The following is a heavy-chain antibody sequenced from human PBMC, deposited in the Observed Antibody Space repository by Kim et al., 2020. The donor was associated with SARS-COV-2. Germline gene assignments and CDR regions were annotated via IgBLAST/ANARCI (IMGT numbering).Heavy chain of an antibody. Sequence: SETLSLTCTVSGGSISSGGYYWSWIRQHTGKGLEWIGYIYYSGSTYYNPSLKSRVTISVDTSKNQFSLKLSSVTAADTAVYYCARGGLYLGYSSSWYGDWFDPWGQGTLVTVSS. D-gene: IGHD6-13*01. J-gene: IGHJ5*02. CDR1: GGSISSGGYY. CDR2: IYYSGST. CDR3: ARGGLYLGYSSSWYGDWFDP. V-gene: IGHV4-31*03.